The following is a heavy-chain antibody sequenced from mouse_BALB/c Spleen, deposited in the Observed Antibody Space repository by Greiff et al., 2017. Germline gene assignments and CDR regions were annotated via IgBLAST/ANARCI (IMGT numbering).Heavy chain of an antibody. Sequence: EVQLQQSGAELVRSGASVKLSCKASGFNIKDYDMHWVKQRPEQGLEWIGWIDPENGDTEYAPKFQGKATMTADTSSNTAYLQLSSLTSEDTAVYSCNAVYQSYFDYWGQGTTLTVSS. J-gene: IGHJ2*01. CDR3: NAVYQSYFDY. D-gene: IGHD2-1*01. CDR2: IDPENGDT. V-gene: IGHV14-4*02. CDR1: GFNIKDYD.